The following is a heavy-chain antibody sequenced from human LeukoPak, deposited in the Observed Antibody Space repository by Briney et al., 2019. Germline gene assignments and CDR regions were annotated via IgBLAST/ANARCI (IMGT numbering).Heavy chain of an antibody. J-gene: IGHJ4*01. CDR2: LSGSGITT. V-gene: IGHV3-23*01. CDR1: GFTFSTYI. Sequence: PGGSLRLSCEASGFTFSTYIMTWVRQAPGKGLEWVSTLSGSGITTYYADSVKGRFTISRDNSKNTLYLQMNSLRAEDTAVYYCAKGIYSSGWSYFDYWGHGTLVTVSS. CDR3: AKGIYSSGWSYFDY. D-gene: IGHD6-19*01.